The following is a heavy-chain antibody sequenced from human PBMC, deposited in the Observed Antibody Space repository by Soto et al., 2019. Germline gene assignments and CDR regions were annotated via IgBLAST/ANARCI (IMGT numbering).Heavy chain of an antibody. V-gene: IGHV4-39*01. CDR2: ISYSGST. CDR1: GGSISSRTYY. D-gene: IGHD5-18*01. J-gene: IGHJ4*02. Sequence: PSETLSLTCTVSGGSISSRTYYSAWIRQPPGKGLEWIGSISYSGSTSHNLSLKSRTTISVDTSKNQFSLKLSSVTAADTAVYYCARQSYSFGPSNFDXWGQGTLVTVSS. CDR3: ARQSYSFGPSNFDX.